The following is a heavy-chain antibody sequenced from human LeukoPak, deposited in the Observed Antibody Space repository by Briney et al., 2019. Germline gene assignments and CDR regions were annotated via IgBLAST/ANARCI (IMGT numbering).Heavy chain of an antibody. V-gene: IGHV3-11*01. Sequence: LSLTCTVSGGSISSSSYYWGWIRQPPGKGLEWVSYISSSGSTIYYADSVKGRFTISRDNAKNSLYLQMNSLRAEDTALYYCAKDVSGWYSEGRIDYWGRGTLVTVSS. D-gene: IGHD6-19*01. CDR1: GGSISSSSYY. CDR2: ISSSGSTI. CDR3: AKDVSGWYSEGRIDY. J-gene: IGHJ4*02.